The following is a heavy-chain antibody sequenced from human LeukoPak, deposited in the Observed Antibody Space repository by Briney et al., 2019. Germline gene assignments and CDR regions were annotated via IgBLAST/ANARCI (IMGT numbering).Heavy chain of an antibody. Sequence: PSETLSLTCTVSGGSNSSYYWSWIRQPAGKGLEWIGRIYTSGSTNYNPSLKSRVTMSVDTSKNQFSLKLSSVTAADTAVYYCARDVTIFPDYYMDVWGKGTTVTVSS. CDR1: GGSNSSYY. CDR2: IYTSGST. CDR3: ARDVTIFPDYYMDV. D-gene: IGHD3-3*01. V-gene: IGHV4-4*07. J-gene: IGHJ6*03.